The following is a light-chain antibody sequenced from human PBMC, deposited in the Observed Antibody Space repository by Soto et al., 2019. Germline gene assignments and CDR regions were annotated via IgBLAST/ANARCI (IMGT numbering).Light chain of an antibody. J-gene: IGKJ1*01. CDR1: QRVNSN. CDR3: QQFYNWPRT. V-gene: IGKV3-15*01. CDR2: GAS. Sequence: EIVMTQSPGTLSVSPGERATLSNRASQRVNSNLAWYQQKPDKAPRLIIYGASTRATGISARFSGSGSETEFTLTISSLQSEDFAVYYCQQFYNWPRTFGQGTKVDIK.